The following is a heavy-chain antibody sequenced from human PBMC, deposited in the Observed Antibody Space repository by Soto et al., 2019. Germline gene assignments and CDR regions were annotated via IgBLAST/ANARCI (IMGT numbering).Heavy chain of an antibody. Sequence: QVQLVQSGAEVKKPGASVKVSCKASGYTFTSYGISWARQAPGQGLEWIGWISAYNGNTNYAQKLQGRVTMTTDTSTSTANMELRSLSSDGTAVYYCARQIGDVPATGGWFDRWGQGTLVTVSS. CDR2: ISAYNGNT. V-gene: IGHV1-18*01. D-gene: IGHD2-2*01. CDR3: ARQIGDVPATGGWFDR. J-gene: IGHJ5*02. CDR1: GYTFTSYG.